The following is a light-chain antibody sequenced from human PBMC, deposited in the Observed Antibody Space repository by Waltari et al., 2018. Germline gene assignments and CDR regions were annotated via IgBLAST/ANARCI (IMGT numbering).Light chain of an antibody. V-gene: IGKV3-20*01. J-gene: IGKJ2*01. CDR1: QSVSSSY. Sequence: EIVLTQSPGTLSLSPGERANLSCRASQSVSSSYLAWYQQKPGQAPRLLMYATSSRASGIPDRFSGSGSGTDFTLTIDRLEPEDFAVYSCQQYGTSPYTFGQGTKLEIK. CDR2: ATS. CDR3: QQYGTSPYT.